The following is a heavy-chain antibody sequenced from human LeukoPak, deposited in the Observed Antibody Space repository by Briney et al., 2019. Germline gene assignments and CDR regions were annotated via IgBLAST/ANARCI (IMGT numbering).Heavy chain of an antibody. CDR3: ARACPYYDFWGGYPYFDY. Sequence: SETLSLTCAVYGGSFSGYYWSWIRQPPGKGLEWIGEINHSGSTNYNPSLKSRVTISVDTSKNQFSLKLSSVTAADTAVYYCARACPYYDFWGGYPYFDYWGQGTLVTVSS. D-gene: IGHD3-3*01. CDR1: GGSFSGYY. CDR2: INHSGST. V-gene: IGHV4-34*01. J-gene: IGHJ4*02.